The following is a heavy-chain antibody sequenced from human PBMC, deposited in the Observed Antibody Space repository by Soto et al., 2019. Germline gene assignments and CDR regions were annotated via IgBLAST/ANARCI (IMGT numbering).Heavy chain of an antibody. V-gene: IGHV3-33*01. J-gene: IGHJ3*02. CDR3: ARDLIYYDFWSGSPPDAFDI. CDR1: GFTFSSYG. Sequence: GGSLRLSCAASGFTFSSYGMHWVRQAPGKGLEWVAVIWYDGSNKYYADSVKGRFTISRDNSKNTLYLQMNSLRAEDTAVYYCARDLIYYDFWSGSPPDAFDIWGQGTMVTVS. CDR2: IWYDGSNK. D-gene: IGHD3-3*01.